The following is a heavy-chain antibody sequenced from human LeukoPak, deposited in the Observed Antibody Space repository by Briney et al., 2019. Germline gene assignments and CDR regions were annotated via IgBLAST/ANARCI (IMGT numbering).Heavy chain of an antibody. D-gene: IGHD6-19*01. Sequence: ALSLTCTVSNGSTSSDTYFWSWIRQPAGKGLEWIGRMSSSGISTYSPSLKSRVTISIDTSRNQFSMNLNSVTAADTAVYYCAKGAGPPWFDPWGQGTLVTVSS. V-gene: IGHV4-61*02. CDR3: AKGAGPPWFDP. CDR1: NGSTSSDTYF. CDR2: MSSSGIS. J-gene: IGHJ5*02.